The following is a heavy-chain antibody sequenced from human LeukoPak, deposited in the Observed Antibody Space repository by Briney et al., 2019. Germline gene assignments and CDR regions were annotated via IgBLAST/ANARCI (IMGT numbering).Heavy chain of an antibody. CDR2: ISGNGGTT. CDR1: GFTFSGNA. D-gene: IGHD3-10*01. V-gene: IGHV3-23*01. CDR3: AKSGQFDY. J-gene: IGHJ4*02. Sequence: PGGSLRLSCAASGFTFSGNAMSWVRQAPGKGLEWVSSISGNGGTTWYADSVKGRFTISRDSSKNTLYLQLNSLRAEDTAVYYCAKSGQFDYWGQGTLVTVSS.